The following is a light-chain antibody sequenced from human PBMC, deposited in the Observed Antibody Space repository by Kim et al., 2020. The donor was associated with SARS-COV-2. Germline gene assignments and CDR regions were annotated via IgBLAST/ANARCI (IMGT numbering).Light chain of an antibody. J-gene: IGKJ4*01. CDR3: QQSYRTPLT. CDR2: AAS. CDR1: QSISSY. V-gene: IGKV1-39*01. Sequence: DIQMTQSPSSLSASVGDRVTITCRASQSISSYLNWYQQKLGKAPKLLIYAASSLQSGVPSRFSGSGSGTDFTLTISSLQPEDFATYYCQQSYRTPLTFGGGTKLEIK.